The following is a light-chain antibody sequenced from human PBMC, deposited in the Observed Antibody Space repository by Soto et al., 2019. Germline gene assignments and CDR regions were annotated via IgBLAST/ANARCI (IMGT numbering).Light chain of an antibody. Sequence: DIQMTQSPSSLSASVGERVTITCRSSQTITSYLNWYQQKPGKAPKLLIYAASTFPSGVPSRFSGSGSETDFTLTISSLQPEDFATYYCQQSYSIPLTFGGGTKVEIK. CDR1: QTITSY. V-gene: IGKV1-39*01. CDR2: AAS. J-gene: IGKJ4*01. CDR3: QQSYSIPLT.